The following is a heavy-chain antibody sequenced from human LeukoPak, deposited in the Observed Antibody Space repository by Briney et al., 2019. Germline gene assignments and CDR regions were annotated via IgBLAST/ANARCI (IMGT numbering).Heavy chain of an antibody. CDR3: ARQGLYYYMDV. J-gene: IGHJ6*03. V-gene: IGHV4-39*01. CDR1: GGSISSSIYY. Sequence: SETLSLTCTVSGGSISSSIYYWGWIRQPPGKGLEWIGSIYYSGSTYYNPSLKSRVTISVDTSKNQFSLKLSSVTAADTAVYYCARQGLYYYMDVWGKGTTVTISS. CDR2: IYYSGST.